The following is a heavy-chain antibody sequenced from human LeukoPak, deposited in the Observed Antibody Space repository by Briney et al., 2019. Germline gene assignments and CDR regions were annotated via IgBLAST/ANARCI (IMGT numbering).Heavy chain of an antibody. J-gene: IGHJ5*02. CDR1: GYTFTSYG. D-gene: IGHD3-9*01. CDR3: ARDSYRETPYFDPPSWFDP. Sequence: GASVKVSCKASGYTFTSYGISWVRQAPGQGLEWMGWISAYNGNTNYAQKLQGRVTMTTDTSTSTAYMELRSLRSDDTAVYYCARDSYRETPYFDPPSWFDPWGQGTLVTVSS. CDR2: ISAYNGNT. V-gene: IGHV1-18*01.